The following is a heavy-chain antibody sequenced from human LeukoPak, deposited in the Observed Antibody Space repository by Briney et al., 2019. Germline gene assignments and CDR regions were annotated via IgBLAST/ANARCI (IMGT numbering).Heavy chain of an antibody. Sequence: GASLRLSCAASGFTFSSYAMSWVRQAPGKGLEWVSAISGSGGSTYYADSVKGRFTISRDNSKNTLYLQMNSLRAEDTAVYYCARGALHSSSWVDWFDPWGQGTLVTVSS. V-gene: IGHV3-23*01. D-gene: IGHD6-13*01. CDR2: ISGSGGST. CDR1: GFTFSSYA. CDR3: ARGALHSSSWVDWFDP. J-gene: IGHJ5*02.